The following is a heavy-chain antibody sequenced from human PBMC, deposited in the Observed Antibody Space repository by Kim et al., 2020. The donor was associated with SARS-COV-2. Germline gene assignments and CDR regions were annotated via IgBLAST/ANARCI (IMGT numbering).Heavy chain of an antibody. CDR2: IYYSGST. CDR1: GGSISSSSYY. Sequence: SETLSLTCTVSGGSISSSSYYWGWIRQPPGKGLEWIGSIYYSGSTYYNPSLKSRVTISVDTSKNQFSLKLSSVTAADTAVYYCATTGTANYYYYYGMDVWGQGTTVTVSS. CDR3: ATTGTANYYYYYGMDV. J-gene: IGHJ6*02. D-gene: IGHD3-9*01. V-gene: IGHV4-39*01.